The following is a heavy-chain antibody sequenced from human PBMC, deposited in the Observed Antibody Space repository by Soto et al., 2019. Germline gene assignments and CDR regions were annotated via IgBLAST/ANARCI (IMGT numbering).Heavy chain of an antibody. Sequence: EVQLLESGGGFVQPGGSLRLSCAASGFTFSNYAMSWVRQAPGKGLEWVSAITAYGDSTHYADSVKGRFTISRDSPKNTLYLQMDSLGAEDTAVYYCAKDPLWYDSDWYPSPRFDPWGQGTLVTVSS. V-gene: IGHV3-23*01. CDR2: ITAYGDST. CDR1: GFTFSNYA. CDR3: AKDPLWYDSDWYPSPRFDP. D-gene: IGHD6-19*01. J-gene: IGHJ5*02.